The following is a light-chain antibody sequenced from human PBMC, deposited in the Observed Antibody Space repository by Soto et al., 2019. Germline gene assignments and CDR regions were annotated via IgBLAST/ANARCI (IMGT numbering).Light chain of an antibody. Sequence: DIQMTQSPSTLSASVGDRVTITCRASQSINNWLAWYQQKPGKPPKLLIYDASSLESGVPSRFSGSRSGTEFTLTISSLQPDDFAIYYCQHYNDYRWTFGRGTKVDI. J-gene: IGKJ1*01. CDR1: QSINNW. CDR3: QHYNDYRWT. V-gene: IGKV1-5*01. CDR2: DAS.